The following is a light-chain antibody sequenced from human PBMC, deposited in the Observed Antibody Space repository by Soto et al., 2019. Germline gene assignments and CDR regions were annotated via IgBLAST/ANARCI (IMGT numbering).Light chain of an antibody. CDR3: QQYNNWPPT. V-gene: IGKV3-15*01. Sequence: EIVLTQSPGTLSLSPWERATLSCRASQSARISLGWYQQKPGQAPRLLIYDVSTRATGVPARFSGSGSGTEFTLTISSPQSEDFAVYYCQQYNNWPPTFGQGTRLEIK. CDR1: QSARIS. CDR2: DVS. J-gene: IGKJ5*01.